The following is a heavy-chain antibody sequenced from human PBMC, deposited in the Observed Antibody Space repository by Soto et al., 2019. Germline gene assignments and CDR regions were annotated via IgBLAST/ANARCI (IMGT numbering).Heavy chain of an antibody. J-gene: IGHJ5*01. V-gene: IGHV4-4*02. D-gene: IGHD1-1*01. CDR1: GGSVRAPDW. CDR2: VHISGHS. CDR3: ARVRQGCSANNCYFDP. Sequence: QVHLQESGPGLVAPSGTLSLTCTLSGGSVRAPDWWNWVRQSPDKGLEGIEEVHISGHSNYNPSLMSRVSVSIDSSKNQFYLNLNSVTAADTAIYYCARVRQGCSANNCYFDPWGQGTQVTISS.